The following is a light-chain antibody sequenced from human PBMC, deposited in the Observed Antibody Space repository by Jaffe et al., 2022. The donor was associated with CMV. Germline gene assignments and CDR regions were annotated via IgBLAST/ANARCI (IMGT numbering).Light chain of an antibody. V-gene: IGLV2-11*01. Sequence: QSALTQPRSVSGSPGQSVTISCTGTSNDVGGYNYVSWYQHHPGKAPKLMIYDVTKRPSGVPDRFSGSKSGNTASLTISGLQAEDEADYYCCSYAGSYSRVFGGRTKLTVL. J-gene: IGLJ3*02. CDR3: CSYAGSYSRV. CDR2: DVT. CDR1: SNDVGGYNY.